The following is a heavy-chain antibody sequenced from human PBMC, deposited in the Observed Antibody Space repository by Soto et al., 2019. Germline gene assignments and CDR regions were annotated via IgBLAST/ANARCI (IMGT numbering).Heavy chain of an antibody. D-gene: IGHD1-26*01. CDR1: GDSSSSYY. CDR2: ISYSGNT. Sequence: TLSLTCTISGDSSSSYYWSWIRQPPGKGLEWIGYISYSGNTYYNPSLKSRVTISVDRSKNQFSLKLSSVTAADTAVYYCARERWGAFDIWGQGTMVTVSS. V-gene: IGHV4-59*12. J-gene: IGHJ3*02. CDR3: ARERWGAFDI.